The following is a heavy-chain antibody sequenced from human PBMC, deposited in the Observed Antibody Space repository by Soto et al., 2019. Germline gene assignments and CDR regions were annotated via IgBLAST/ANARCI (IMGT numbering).Heavy chain of an antibody. V-gene: IGHV1-3*01. CDR3: AVFGGSVSG. J-gene: IGHJ4*02. CDR2: INAGNDNI. CDR1: GYTFTRYT. Sequence: QVQLVQSGAEVKKPGASVKVSCKAPGYTFTRYTMYWVRQAPGQRLECMGWINAGNDNIKYSQKFQGRVTITTDTSVSTAYMDLTSLRSEDTAVYYCAVFGGSVSGWGQGTLVTVSS. D-gene: IGHD3-10*01.